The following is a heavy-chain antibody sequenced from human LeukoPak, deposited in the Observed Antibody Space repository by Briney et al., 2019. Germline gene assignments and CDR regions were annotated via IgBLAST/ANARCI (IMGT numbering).Heavy chain of an antibody. CDR2: INQDGSEK. CDR1: GFTFSNYW. V-gene: IGHV3-7*01. CDR3: AGSPSGSSGSTFDS. Sequence: GGSLRLSCAASGFTFSNYWMNWVRQAPGEGLEWVANINQDGSEKYFVDSVKGRFTISRDNAKNSLYLQMNSLRAEDTAVYYCAGSPSGSSGSTFDSWGQGTLVTVSS. J-gene: IGHJ4*02. D-gene: IGHD3-22*01.